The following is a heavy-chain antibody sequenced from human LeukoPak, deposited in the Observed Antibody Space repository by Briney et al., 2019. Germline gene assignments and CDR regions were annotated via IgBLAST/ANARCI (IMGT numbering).Heavy chain of an antibody. J-gene: IGHJ4*02. Sequence: ASVKVSCKASGYTFTSYGISWVRQAPGQGLEWMGWISAYNGNTNYAQKLQGRVTMTTDTSTSTAYMELRSLRSDDTAVYYCARDSGYDSSGYYSPTHYWGQGTLVTVSS. CDR3: ARDSGYDSSGYYSPTHY. V-gene: IGHV1-18*01. CDR2: ISAYNGNT. D-gene: IGHD3-22*01. CDR1: GYTFTSYG.